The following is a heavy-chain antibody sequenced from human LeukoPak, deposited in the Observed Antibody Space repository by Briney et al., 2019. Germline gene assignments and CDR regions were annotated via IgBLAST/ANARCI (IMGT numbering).Heavy chain of an antibody. CDR1: GGSISSSNW. Sequence: SETLSLTCAVSGGSISSSNWWSWVRQPPGKGLEWIGEIYHSGSTNYNPSLKSRVTISVDKSKNQFSLKLRSVTAEDTAVYYGARRSYGSGSSQFYYWGQGTLVTVSS. V-gene: IGHV4-4*02. J-gene: IGHJ4*02. D-gene: IGHD3-10*01. CDR2: IYHSGST. CDR3: ARRSYGSGSSQFYY.